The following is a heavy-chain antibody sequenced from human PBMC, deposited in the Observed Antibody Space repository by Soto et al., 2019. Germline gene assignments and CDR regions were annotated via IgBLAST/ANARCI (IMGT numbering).Heavy chain of an antibody. D-gene: IGHD2-15*01. V-gene: IGHV3-23*01. J-gene: IGHJ5*02. CDR2: ISGSGGST. CDR1: GFTFSSYA. CDR3: AKDDCSGGSCGWFDP. Sequence: EVQLLESGGGLVQPGGSLRLSCAASGFTFSSYAMSWVRQAPGKGLEWVSAISGSGGSTYYADSVKGRFTISRDNSKNTLYLQMNSLRVEDTVVYYCAKDDCSGGSCGWFDPWGQGTLVTVSS.